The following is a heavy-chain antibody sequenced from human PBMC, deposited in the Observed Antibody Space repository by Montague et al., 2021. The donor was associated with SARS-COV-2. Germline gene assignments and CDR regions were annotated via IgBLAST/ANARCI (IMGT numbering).Heavy chain of an antibody. V-gene: IGHV4-34*01. D-gene: IGHD3-10*01. CDR3: ARVRYYGSGTSLGMDV. Sequence: SETLSLTCAVYGGSFSGYYWGWIRQPPGKGLEWIGEINHSGSTNYNPSLKSRVTISVDTSKNQFPLKLSSVTAADTAVYYCARVRYYGSGTSLGMDVWGQGTTVTVSS. CDR1: GGSFSGYY. J-gene: IGHJ6*02. CDR2: INHSGST.